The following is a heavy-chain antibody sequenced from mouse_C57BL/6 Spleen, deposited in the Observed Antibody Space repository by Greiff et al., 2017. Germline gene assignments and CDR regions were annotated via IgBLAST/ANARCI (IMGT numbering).Heavy chain of an antibody. Sequence: QVQLQQPGAELVRPGSSVKLSCKASGYTFTSYWMDWVKQRPGQGLEWIGNIYPSASETHYNQKFKDKATLTVDKSSSTAYMQLSSLTSEDSAVYYCARYGYYVDYYAMDYWGQGTSVTGSS. CDR2: IYPSASET. D-gene: IGHD2-3*01. CDR3: ARYGYYVDYYAMDY. V-gene: IGHV1-61*01. CDR1: GYTFTSYW. J-gene: IGHJ4*01.